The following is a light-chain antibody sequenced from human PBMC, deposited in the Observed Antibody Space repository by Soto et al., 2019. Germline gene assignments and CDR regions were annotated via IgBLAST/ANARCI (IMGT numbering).Light chain of an antibody. V-gene: IGKV1-33*01. CDR1: QGIDSF. J-gene: IGKJ4*01. CDR2: AAS. Sequence: IQLTQSPSSLSASVGDRVTITFRASQGIDSFLAWYQQEPGKAPKLLIYAASSLESGVPSRFSGSGSGTDFTFTISSLQPEDIATYYCQQYDNLLTFGGGTKVDIK. CDR3: QQYDNLLT.